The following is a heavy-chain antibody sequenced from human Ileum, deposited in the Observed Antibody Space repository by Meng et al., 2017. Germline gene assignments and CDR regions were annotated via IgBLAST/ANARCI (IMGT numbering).Heavy chain of an antibody. Sequence: QVQLGGSGPGLVWPSGTLYFTCAVASGSISSNTYWSWVRQPPGKGLEWIGQISHSGSAYYNPSLKSRVTMSVDKSKSQFSLMLTSVTAADTAIYYCARHGGYSQDFWGQGTLVTVSS. CDR2: ISHSGSA. CDR1: SGSISSNTY. V-gene: IGHV4-4*02. CDR3: ARHGGYSQDF. D-gene: IGHD4-23*01. J-gene: IGHJ4*02.